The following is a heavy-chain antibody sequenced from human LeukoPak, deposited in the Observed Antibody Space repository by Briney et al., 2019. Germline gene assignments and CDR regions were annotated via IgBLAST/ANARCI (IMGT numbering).Heavy chain of an antibody. CDR2: ISTYNGST. CDR1: GYTFTSYG. D-gene: IGHD1-26*01. Sequence: ASVKVSCKASGYTFTSYGISWVRQAPGQGLEWMGWISTYNGSTNYAQKLQGRVTMTTDTSTSTAYMELRSLRSDDTAIYYCARSGVGATSGNSDYWGQGTLVTVSS. J-gene: IGHJ4*02. CDR3: ARSGVGATSGNSDY. V-gene: IGHV1-18*01.